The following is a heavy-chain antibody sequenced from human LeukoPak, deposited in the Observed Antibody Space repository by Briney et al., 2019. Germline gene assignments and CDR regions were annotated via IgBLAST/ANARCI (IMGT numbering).Heavy chain of an antibody. CDR1: GFTFSSYW. D-gene: IGHD5-12*01. J-gene: IGHJ4*02. Sequence: GGSLRLSCAASGFTFSSYWMSWVRQAPGKGLEWVANIKHDGSEAYYVAFVKGRFTISKDNGKNSLFLQMNSLRTEDTATYYCVKGRGGYVKYKTFDYWGQGTLVTVSS. CDR3: VKGRGGYVKYKTFDY. CDR2: IKHDGSEA. V-gene: IGHV3-7*01.